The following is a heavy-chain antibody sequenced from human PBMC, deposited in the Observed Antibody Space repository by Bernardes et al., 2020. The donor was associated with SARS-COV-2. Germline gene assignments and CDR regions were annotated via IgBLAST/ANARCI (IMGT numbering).Heavy chain of an antibody. CDR3: ARIISGYSSTYYPWYFDL. D-gene: IGHD6-13*01. J-gene: IGHJ2*01. CDR1: GGSIRSTSYY. Sequence: SETLSLTCTVSGGSIRSTSYYWGWIRQPPGRGREWIGNIYYSGTTYYTPSLNSPVTIAVDTSKNQFSLKLTSVTAADTALYYCARIISGYSSTYYPWYFDLWGRGTLVTVSS. CDR2: IYYSGTT. V-gene: IGHV4-39*01.